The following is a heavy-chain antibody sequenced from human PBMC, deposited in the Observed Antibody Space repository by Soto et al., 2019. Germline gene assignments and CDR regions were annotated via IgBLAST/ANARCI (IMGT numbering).Heavy chain of an antibody. D-gene: IGHD3-22*01. Sequence: ASVKVSCKASGYTFSSYSVHWVRQAPGQGLEWLGVINPSDGSTSYAQKFQGRVTMTRGTSTSTVYMELSSLRSEDTAVYYCARDRLPSYDSSGYYDAFDIWGQGTMGTAS. V-gene: IGHV1-46*01. CDR1: GYTFSSYS. J-gene: IGHJ3*02. CDR2: INPSDGST. CDR3: ARDRLPSYDSSGYYDAFDI.